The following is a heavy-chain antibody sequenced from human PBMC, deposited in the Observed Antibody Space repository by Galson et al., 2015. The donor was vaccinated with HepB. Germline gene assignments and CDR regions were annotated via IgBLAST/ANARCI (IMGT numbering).Heavy chain of an antibody. J-gene: IGHJ4*02. V-gene: IGHV3-21*01. Sequence: SLRLSCAASGFTFSSYSMNWVRQAPGKGLEWVSSISSSSYIYYADSVKGRFTISRDNAKNSLYLQMNSLRAEDTAVYYCARDRGGYSYGPFDYWGQGTLVTVSS. D-gene: IGHD5-18*01. CDR2: ISSSSYI. CDR3: ARDRGGYSYGPFDY. CDR1: GFTFSSYS.